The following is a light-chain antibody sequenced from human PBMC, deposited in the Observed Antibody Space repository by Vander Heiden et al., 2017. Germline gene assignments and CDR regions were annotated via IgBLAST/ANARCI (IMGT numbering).Light chain of an antibody. CDR1: QSVMSTY. Sequence: EIWWTRSPGTLSLSPGERVTLSCRASQSVMSTYVAWYQQKPGQAPRLLIYGASSRATGIPDRFSGSGSGTDCTLTISRLEPEDFAVYYCQQYGSSPLTFGGGTKVEIK. CDR2: GAS. CDR3: QQYGSSPLT. V-gene: IGKV3-20*01. J-gene: IGKJ4*01.